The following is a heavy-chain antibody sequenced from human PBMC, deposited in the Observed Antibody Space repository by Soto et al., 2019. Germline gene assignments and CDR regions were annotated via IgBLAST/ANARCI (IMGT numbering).Heavy chain of an antibody. CDR3: ASPVVVTAFDAFHI. CDR2: IYYSGNT. V-gene: IGHV4-39*01. CDR1: GGSISSSRYY. Sequence: SETLSLTCTVSGGSISSSRYYWGWIRQPPGKGLEWIGTIYYSGNTYYNPSLKSRVTISVDTSKNQFSLKLSSVTAADTAVYYCASPVVVTAFDAFHIWGQPTMVTRLL. J-gene: IGHJ3*02. D-gene: IGHD2-21*02.